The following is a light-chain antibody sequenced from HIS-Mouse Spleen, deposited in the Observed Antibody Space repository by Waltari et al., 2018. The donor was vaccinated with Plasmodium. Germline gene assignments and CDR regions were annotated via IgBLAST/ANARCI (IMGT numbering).Light chain of an antibody. CDR3: QSYDSSNRV. V-gene: IGLV6-57*04. Sequence: NFMLTQPHSVSESPGQTVTISCTRSSGSIARNYVQWYQQRPGSAPTTVIYEDNQSPSGVPDRFSGSIDSASNSASLTISGLKTEDEADYYCQSYDSSNRVFGGGTKLTVL. CDR2: EDN. J-gene: IGLJ2*01. CDR1: SGSIARNY.